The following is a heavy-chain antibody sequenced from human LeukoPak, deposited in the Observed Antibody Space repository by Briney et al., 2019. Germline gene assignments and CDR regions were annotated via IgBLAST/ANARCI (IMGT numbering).Heavy chain of an antibody. V-gene: IGHV1-69*05. Sequence: ASVKVSCKASGGTFSSYAISWVRHAPGQGLEWMGGIIPIFGTANYAQKFQGRVTITTDESTSTPYMELSSLRSEDTAVYYCASAYCGGDCYSGTVAFDIWGQGTMVTVSS. D-gene: IGHD2-21*02. J-gene: IGHJ3*02. CDR2: IIPIFGTA. CDR3: ASAYCGGDCYSGTVAFDI. CDR1: GGTFSSYA.